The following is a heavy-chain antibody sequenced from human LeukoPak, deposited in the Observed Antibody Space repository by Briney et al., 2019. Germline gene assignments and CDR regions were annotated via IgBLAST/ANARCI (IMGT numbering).Heavy chain of an antibody. Sequence: SVKVSCKASGGTFSSYAISWVRQAPGQGLEWMGGIIPIFGTTNYAQKFQDRVTITADKSTSTAHMELSSLRSEDTAVYYCARVVGLAGYSSSWYSGYYYYMDVWGKGTTVTVSS. D-gene: IGHD6-13*01. CDR2: IIPIFGTT. J-gene: IGHJ6*03. CDR1: GGTFSSYA. CDR3: ARVVGLAGYSSSWYSGYYYYMDV. V-gene: IGHV1-69*06.